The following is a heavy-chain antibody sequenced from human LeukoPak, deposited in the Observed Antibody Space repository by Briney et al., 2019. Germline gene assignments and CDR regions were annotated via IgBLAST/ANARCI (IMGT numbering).Heavy chain of an antibody. V-gene: IGHV3-23*01. D-gene: IGHD1-26*01. CDR2: ISGSGGST. Sequence: GGSLRLSCAASGFTFSSYAMSWVRQAPGKGLEWVSAISGSGGSTYYADSVKGRFTISRDNAKNSLYLQMNSLRAEDTAVYYCGSGSYSYYFDYWGQGTLVTVSS. J-gene: IGHJ4*02. CDR1: GFTFSSYA. CDR3: GSGSYSYYFDY.